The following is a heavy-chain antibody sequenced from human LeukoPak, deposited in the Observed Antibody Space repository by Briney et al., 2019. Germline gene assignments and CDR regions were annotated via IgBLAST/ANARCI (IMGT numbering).Heavy chain of an antibody. CDR1: GGSFGGFY. CDR3: ARQEGLRFLEWLQNHYYFDY. Sequence: PSETLSLTCTVYGGSFGGFYWSWVRQPPGKGLEWIGEINHSGSTNYNPSLKSRVTISVDTSKNQFSLKLSSVTAADTAVYYCARQEGLRFLEWLQNHYYFDYWGQGTLVTVSS. D-gene: IGHD3-3*01. J-gene: IGHJ4*02. V-gene: IGHV4-34*01. CDR2: INHSGST.